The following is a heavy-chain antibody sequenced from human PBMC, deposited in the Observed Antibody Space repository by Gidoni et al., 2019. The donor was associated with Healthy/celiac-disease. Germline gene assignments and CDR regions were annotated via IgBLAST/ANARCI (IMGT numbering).Heavy chain of an antibody. CDR3: ARDSPSIAAAGILYWFDP. Sequence: QVQLVQSGAEVKKPGSSVNVSCKASGVPFSSYVISWVRQDPGQGLEWMGGIIPSFGTANYAQKFQGRVTITADKSTSTAYMELSSLRSEDTAVYYCARDSPSIAAAGILYWFDPWGQGTLVTVSS. D-gene: IGHD6-13*01. CDR1: GVPFSSYV. V-gene: IGHV1-69*06. J-gene: IGHJ5*02. CDR2: IIPSFGTA.